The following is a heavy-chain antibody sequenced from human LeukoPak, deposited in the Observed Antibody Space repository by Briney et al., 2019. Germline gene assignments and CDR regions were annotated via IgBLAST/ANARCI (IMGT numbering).Heavy chain of an antibody. CDR1: GYTFTSYA. CDR2: INAGNGNT. J-gene: IGHJ5*02. Sequence: ASVKVSCKASGYTFTSYAMHWVRQAPGQRLEWMGWINAGNGNTKYSQKFRGRVTITRDTSASTAYMELSSLRSEDTAVYYCAREKDLNWFDPWGQGALVTVSS. CDR3: AREKDLNWFDP. V-gene: IGHV1-3*01.